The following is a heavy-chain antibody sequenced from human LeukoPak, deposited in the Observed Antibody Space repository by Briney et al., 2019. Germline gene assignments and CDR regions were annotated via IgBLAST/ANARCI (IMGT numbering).Heavy chain of an antibody. V-gene: IGHV1-69*04. D-gene: IGHD3-3*01. CDR3: ARALRVAVSGYYNWFDP. CDR2: IIPILGIA. J-gene: IGHJ5*02. CDR1: GGTFSSYA. Sequence: SVKVSCKASGGTFSSYAISWVRQAPGQGLEWMGRIIPILGIANYAQKFQGRVTITADKSTSTAYMELSSLRSEDTAVYYCARALRVAVSGYYNWFDPWGQGTLVTVSS.